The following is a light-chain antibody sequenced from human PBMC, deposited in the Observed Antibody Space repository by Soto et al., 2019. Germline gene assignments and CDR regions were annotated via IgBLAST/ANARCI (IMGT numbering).Light chain of an antibody. J-gene: IGLJ1*01. Sequence: QSVLTQPASVSGSPGQSITISCTGAGRDVGSCDLVSWYQQHPGKVPKLIIYEGNKWPSGISNRFSTSKSGNTASLTISGLQAEDEADYYCCSYVGSNTYVFGTGTKLTVL. V-gene: IGLV2-23*01. CDR3: CSYVGSNTYV. CDR1: GRDVGSCDL. CDR2: EGN.